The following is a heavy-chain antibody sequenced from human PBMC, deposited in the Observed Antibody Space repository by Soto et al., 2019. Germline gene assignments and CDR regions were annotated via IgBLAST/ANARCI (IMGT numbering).Heavy chain of an antibody. D-gene: IGHD3-22*01. V-gene: IGHV3-30-3*01. CDR3: ARDSSYDSSGYESINYFDY. J-gene: IGHJ4*02. CDR1: GFTFSSYA. Sequence: QVQLVESGGGVVQPGRSLRLSCAASGFTFSSYAMHWVRQAPGKGLEWVAVISYDGSNKYYADSVKGRFTISRDNSKNTLYLQMNSLRAEDTAVYYCARDSSYDSSGYESINYFDYWGQGTLVTVSS. CDR2: ISYDGSNK.